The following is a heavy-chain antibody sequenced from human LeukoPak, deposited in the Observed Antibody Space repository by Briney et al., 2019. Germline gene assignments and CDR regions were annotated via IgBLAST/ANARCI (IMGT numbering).Heavy chain of an antibody. CDR2: IFHSEST. CDR3: ASGLRYFDLYY. Sequence: SETLSLTCAVSGVSIDTNTWWSWVRQPPGKGLEWVGEIFHSESTNLNPSLETRLTISLDKSKNHFSLRLSSVTAADTAVYYCASGLRYFDLYYWGQGTLVTVSS. CDR1: GVSIDTNTW. V-gene: IGHV4-4*02. J-gene: IGHJ4*02. D-gene: IGHD3-9*01.